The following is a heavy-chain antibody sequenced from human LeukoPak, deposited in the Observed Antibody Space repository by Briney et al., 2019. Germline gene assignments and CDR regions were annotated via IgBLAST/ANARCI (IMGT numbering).Heavy chain of an antibody. CDR3: AREGSSSWYKRALYYYYYMDV. D-gene: IGHD6-13*01. CDR1: GGSFSGYY. CDR2: INHSGST. Sequence: SETLSLTCAVCGGSFSGYYWSWIRQPPGKGLEWIGEINHSGSTNYNPSLKSRVTISVDTSKNQFSLKLSSVTAADTAVYYCAREGSSSWYKRALYYYYYMDVWGKGTTVTVSS. J-gene: IGHJ6*03. V-gene: IGHV4-34*01.